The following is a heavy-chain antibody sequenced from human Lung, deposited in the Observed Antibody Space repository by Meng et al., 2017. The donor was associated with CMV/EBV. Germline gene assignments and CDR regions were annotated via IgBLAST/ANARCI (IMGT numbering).Heavy chain of an antibody. CDR3: ARGPRRFDS. Sequence: LRLSCAASGFTFKSYWMGWVRQAPGKGPEWVANINQDGSDKFYVDSVNGRLTVSRDNANNSLYLQMDSLRVDDTAVYYCARGPRRFDSWGQGTLVTVSS. CDR1: GFTFKSYW. J-gene: IGHJ4*02. V-gene: IGHV3-7*01. CDR2: INQDGSDK.